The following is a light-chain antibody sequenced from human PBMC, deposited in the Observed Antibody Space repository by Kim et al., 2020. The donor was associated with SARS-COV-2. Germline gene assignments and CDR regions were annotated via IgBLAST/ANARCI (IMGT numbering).Light chain of an antibody. Sequence: SASGGDRVTITCRASQSISSWLAWYQQKPGKAPKLLISMASSLESGVPSRFSGSGSGTEFTLTIISLQPDDFATYFCQQYNYYPYSFAQGTKLEI. CDR1: QSISSW. J-gene: IGKJ2*03. CDR2: MAS. CDR3: QQYNYYPYS. V-gene: IGKV1-5*03.